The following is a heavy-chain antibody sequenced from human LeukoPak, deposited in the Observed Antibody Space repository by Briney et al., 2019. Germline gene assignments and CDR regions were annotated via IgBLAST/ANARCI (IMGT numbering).Heavy chain of an antibody. CDR3: AKDRLWDFDY. J-gene: IGHJ4*02. CDR1: GFTLSRNG. D-gene: IGHD3-16*01. CDR2: IRSDGSNK. Sequence: GGSLRLSCAASGFTLSRNGMHWVRQAPGKGLEWVAFIRSDGSNKYYADSVKGRFTISRDNSKNTLYLQMNSLRAEDTAVYYCAKDRLWDFDYWGQGTLVTVSS. V-gene: IGHV3-30*02.